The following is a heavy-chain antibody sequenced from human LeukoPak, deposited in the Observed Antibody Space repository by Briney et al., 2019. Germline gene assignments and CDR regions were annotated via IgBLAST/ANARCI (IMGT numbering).Heavy chain of an antibody. V-gene: IGHV3-21*01. CDR2: ISSSSSYI. D-gene: IGHD5-18*01. J-gene: IGHJ4*02. Sequence: GGSLRLSCAASGFTFSSYSMNWVRQAPGKGLEWVSSISSSSSYIYYADSVKGRFTVSRDNAKNSLYLQMNSLRAEDTAVYYCVRGYSYGYHVSKTYYFDYWGQGTLVTVSS. CDR1: GFTFSSYS. CDR3: VRGYSYGYHVSKTYYFDY.